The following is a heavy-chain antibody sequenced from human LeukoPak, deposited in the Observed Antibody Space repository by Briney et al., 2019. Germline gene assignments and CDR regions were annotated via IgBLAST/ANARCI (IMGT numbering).Heavy chain of an antibody. D-gene: IGHD4-17*01. J-gene: IGHJ4*02. CDR1: GGSISSGGYC. CDR3: ARAALPPTVPNGIDY. V-gene: IGHV4-31*03. Sequence: SETLSLTCTVSGGSISSGGYCWSWIRQHPGKGLEWIGYIYYSGGTYYNPSLKSRVTISVDTSKNQFSLKLSSVTAADTAVYYCARAALPPTVPNGIDYWGQGTLVTVSS. CDR2: IYYSGGT.